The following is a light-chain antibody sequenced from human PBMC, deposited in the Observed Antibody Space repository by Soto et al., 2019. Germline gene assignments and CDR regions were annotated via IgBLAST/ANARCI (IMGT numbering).Light chain of an antibody. CDR1: ELPKQF. J-gene: IGLJ2*01. V-gene: IGLV3-25*02. Sequence: SYELTQTPSVSVSPGQPATITCSGDELPKQFVFWYQQKPGQAPVLVIQKDTERPSGIPERFSGSTSGTLVTLTISGVQAEDEADYYCQSADNSGVVFGGGTKLTVL. CDR2: KDT. CDR3: QSADNSGVV.